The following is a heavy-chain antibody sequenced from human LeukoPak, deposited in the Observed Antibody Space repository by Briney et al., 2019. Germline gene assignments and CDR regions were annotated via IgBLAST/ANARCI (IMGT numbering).Heavy chain of an antibody. J-gene: IGHJ4*02. D-gene: IGHD3-22*01. CDR2: ISGSGGST. CDR3: AKSDYDSSGYYVSWFDY. Sequence: GGSLRLSCAASGFTFSSYAMSWVRQAPGKGLEWVSAISGSGGSTYYADSVKGRFTISRDNSKNTLYLQMNSLRAEDTAVYYCAKSDYDSSGYYVSWFDYWGQGTLVTVSS. V-gene: IGHV3-23*01. CDR1: GFTFSSYA.